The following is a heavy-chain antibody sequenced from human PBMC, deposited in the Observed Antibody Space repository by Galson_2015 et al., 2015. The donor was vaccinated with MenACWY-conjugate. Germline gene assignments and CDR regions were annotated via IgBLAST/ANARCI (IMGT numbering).Heavy chain of an antibody. D-gene: IGHD4-23*01. Sequence: SETLSLTCSVSGFSISNEYLWGWVRQTPQKGLEWLGNIYNNGDTYYNPSLKRRVTVSMDTPKNQCALRLASVTAADAAIYYCAALSTVVDYWGQGTLVTVSS. CDR3: AALSTVVDY. V-gene: IGHV4-38-2*02. J-gene: IGHJ4*02. CDR2: IYNNGDT. CDR1: GFSISNEYL.